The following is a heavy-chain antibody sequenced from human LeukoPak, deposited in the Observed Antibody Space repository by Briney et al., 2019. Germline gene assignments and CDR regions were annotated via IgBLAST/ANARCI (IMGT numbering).Heavy chain of an antibody. J-gene: IGHJ4*02. CDR1: GFTFSSYS. Sequence: GGSLRLSCAASGFTFSSYSMNWVRQAPGRGLEWVSSISSSSSSYIYYADSVKGRFTISRDNSKNTLYLQMNSLRAEDTAVYYCAKGRYSGSYYFDYWGQGTLVTVSS. CDR2: ISSSSSSYI. CDR3: AKGRYSGSYYFDY. D-gene: IGHD1-26*01. V-gene: IGHV3-21*01.